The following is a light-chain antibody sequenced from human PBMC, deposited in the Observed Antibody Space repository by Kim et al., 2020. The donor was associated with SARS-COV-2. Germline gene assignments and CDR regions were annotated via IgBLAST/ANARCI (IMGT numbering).Light chain of an antibody. V-gene: IGKV3-15*01. CDR2: GAS. J-gene: IGKJ5*01. CDR3: QQYNNWPIT. CDR1: QSVSSN. Sequence: VSPGERATLSCRASQSVSSNSSWYQQKPGQAPRLLIYGASTRATGIPARFSGSGSGTEFTLTISSLQSEDFAVYYCQQYNNWPITFGQVTRLEIK.